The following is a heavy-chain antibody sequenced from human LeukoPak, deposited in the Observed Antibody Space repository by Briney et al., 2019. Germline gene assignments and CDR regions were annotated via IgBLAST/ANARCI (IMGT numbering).Heavy chain of an antibody. CDR3: ARRVSSGWPYYYYYMDV. D-gene: IGHD6-19*01. CDR2: IYYSGST. Sequence: SETLSLTCTVSGGSISSSSYYWGWIRQPPGKGLEWIGSIYYSGSTYYNPSLKSRVTISGDTSKNQFSLKLSSVTATDTAVYYCARRVSSGWPYYYYYMDVWGKGTTVTISS. J-gene: IGHJ6*03. V-gene: IGHV4-39*01. CDR1: GGSISSSSYY.